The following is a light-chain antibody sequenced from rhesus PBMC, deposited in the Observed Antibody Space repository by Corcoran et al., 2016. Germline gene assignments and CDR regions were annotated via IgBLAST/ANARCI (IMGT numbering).Light chain of an antibody. Sequence: EIVMTQSPATLALSPGERATLSCRASQSVSSYLAWYQQKPGQAPRLLIYGASSRATGIPDRVSGRGSGTEFTLTISSLEPEDVGVYFCLQSSNWPWTFGQGTKVEIK. V-gene: IGKV3-24*04. CDR3: LQSSNWPWT. CDR2: GAS. J-gene: IGKJ1*01. CDR1: QSVSSY.